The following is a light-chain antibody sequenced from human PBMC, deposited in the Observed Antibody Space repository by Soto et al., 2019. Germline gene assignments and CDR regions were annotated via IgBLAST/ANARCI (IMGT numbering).Light chain of an antibody. CDR3: QEYSKSPLFT. V-gene: IGKV3-15*01. CDR2: AAS. CDR1: QSVGRN. J-gene: IGKJ3*01. Sequence: EIVVTQSPGILSVSPGDRATLSCRASQSVGRNLAWYQQTPGQAPTLLIYAASTRATGLPARFSGSGSGTDFTLTISSLQSEDFAVYYCQEYSKSPLFTFGPGTRVDIK.